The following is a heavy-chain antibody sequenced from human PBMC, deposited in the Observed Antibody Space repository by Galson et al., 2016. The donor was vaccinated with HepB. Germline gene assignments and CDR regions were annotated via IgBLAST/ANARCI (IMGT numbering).Heavy chain of an antibody. CDR3: ATGPSSTAAIRDY. D-gene: IGHD2-21*02. J-gene: IGHJ4*02. CDR2: IYSGGST. V-gene: IGHV3-53*01. Sequence: SLRLSCAASGFTVSSNYMTWVRQPPGKGLECVSVIYSGGSTDYADSVKGRFTISRDNSKNTLYLQMNSLRAGDTAVYYCATGPSSTAAIRDYWGQGTLVTVSS. CDR1: GFTVSSNY.